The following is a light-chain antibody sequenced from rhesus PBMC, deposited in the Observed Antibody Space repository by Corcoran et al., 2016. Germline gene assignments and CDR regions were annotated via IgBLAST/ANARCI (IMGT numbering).Light chain of an antibody. CDR1: QSVSSY. Sequence: QVILTQSPATLSLSPGERATLSCRASQSVSSYLAWYQQQPGQAPRLLIYGASSRATGIPDRFRGSGSGTDFTRTISSMEPEDVGVYHCYQHSSGYSFGQGTKVEIK. J-gene: IGKJ2*01. CDR2: GAS. V-gene: IGKV3-10*01. CDR3: YQHSSGYS.